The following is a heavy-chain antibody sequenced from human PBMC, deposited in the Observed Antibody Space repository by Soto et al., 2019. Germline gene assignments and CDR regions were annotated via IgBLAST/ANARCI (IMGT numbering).Heavy chain of an antibody. Sequence: SETLSLTCDVYGGSFSGYYWSWIRQPPGEGLEWIGEINHSGSTNYNPSLKSRVTISVDTSKNQFSLKPSSVTVADTAVYYCARSLRITMVRGAYGGMDVWGQGTTVTVSS. CDR2: INHSGST. V-gene: IGHV4-34*01. J-gene: IGHJ6*02. D-gene: IGHD3-10*01. CDR3: ARSLRITMVRGAYGGMDV. CDR1: GGSFSGYY.